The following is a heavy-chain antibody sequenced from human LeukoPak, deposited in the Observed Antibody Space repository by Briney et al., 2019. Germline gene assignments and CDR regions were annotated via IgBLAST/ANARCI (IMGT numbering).Heavy chain of an antibody. J-gene: IGHJ4*02. CDR2: IKQDGSEK. CDR1: GFTFSSYW. CDR3: ARDRGYCSGGSCYSNFDY. Sequence: GGSLRLSCAASGFTFSSYWMSWVRQAPGKGLEWVANIKQDGSEKYYVDSVKGRFTISRDNAKNSLYLQMNSLRAEDTAVYYRARDRGYCSGGSCYSNFDYWGQGTLVTVSS. V-gene: IGHV3-7*01. D-gene: IGHD2-15*01.